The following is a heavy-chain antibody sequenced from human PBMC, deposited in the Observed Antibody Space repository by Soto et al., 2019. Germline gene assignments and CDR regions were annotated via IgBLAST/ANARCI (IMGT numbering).Heavy chain of an antibody. J-gene: IGHJ4*02. CDR2: SSAYNGHT. Sequence: GASVKVSCQASGYTFTSYGISGVRQAPGQGLEWMGWSSAYNGHTHYAQKLQGRVTMTTDTSTSTDYMALNNLSPDDTAVYYCGRGRSGQIVVFYWGQGTPVTVSS. D-gene: IGHD1-26*01. CDR3: GRGRSGQIVVFY. CDR1: GYTFTSYG. V-gene: IGHV1-18*04.